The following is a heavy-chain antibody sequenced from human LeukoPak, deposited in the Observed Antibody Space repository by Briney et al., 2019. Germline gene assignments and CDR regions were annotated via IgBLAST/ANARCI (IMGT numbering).Heavy chain of an antibody. CDR2: INPNSGGT. V-gene: IGHV1-2*06. CDR3: ARGIITPYYYDSSGYQDYFDY. CDR1: GYTFTGYY. Sequence: ASVKVSCKASGYTFTGYYMHWVRQAPGQGLEWMGRINPNSGGTNYAQKSQGRVTMTRDTSISTAYMELSRLRSDDTAVYYCARGIITPYYYDSSGYQDYFDYWGQGTLVTVSS. D-gene: IGHD3-22*01. J-gene: IGHJ4*02.